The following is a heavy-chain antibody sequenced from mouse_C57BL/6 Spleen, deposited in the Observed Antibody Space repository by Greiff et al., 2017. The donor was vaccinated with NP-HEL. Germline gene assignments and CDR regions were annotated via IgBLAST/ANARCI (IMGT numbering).Heavy chain of an antibody. J-gene: IGHJ3*01. CDR2: IDPENGDT. CDR3: TVYGSSSFFAY. CDR1: GFNIKDDY. Sequence: VQLQQSGAELVRPGASVKLSCTASGFNIKDDYMHWVKQRPEQGLEWIGWIDPENGDTEYASKFQGKATITADTSSNTAYLQLSSLTSEDTAVYYCTVYGSSSFFAYWGQGTLVTVSA. V-gene: IGHV14-4*01. D-gene: IGHD1-1*01.